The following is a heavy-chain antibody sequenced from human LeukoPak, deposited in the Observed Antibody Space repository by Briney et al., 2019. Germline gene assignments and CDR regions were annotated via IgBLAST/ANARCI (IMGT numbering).Heavy chain of an antibody. CDR1: GYTFTSYD. CDR2: MNPNSGNT. CDR3: ARGLRSSRDFDP. Sequence: GASVKVSCKASGYTFTSYDINRVRQATGQGLEWMGWMNPNSGNTGYAQKFQGRVTMTRNTSISTAYMELSSLRSEDTAVYYCARGLRSSRDFDPWGQGTLVTVSS. V-gene: IGHV1-8*01. D-gene: IGHD6-13*01. J-gene: IGHJ5*02.